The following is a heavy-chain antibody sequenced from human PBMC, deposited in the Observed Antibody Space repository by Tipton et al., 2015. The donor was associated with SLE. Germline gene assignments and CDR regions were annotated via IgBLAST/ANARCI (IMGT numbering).Heavy chain of an antibody. CDR2: IYTSGST. Sequence: TLSLTCTVSGGSISSGSYYWSWIRQPAGKGLEWIGRIYTSGSTNYNPSLKSRVTISVDTSKNQFSLKPSSVTAADTAVYYCARDYSPEAYFDYWGQGTLVTVSS. CDR1: GGSISSGSYY. CDR3: ARDYSPEAYFDY. V-gene: IGHV4-61*02. D-gene: IGHD6-13*01. J-gene: IGHJ4*02.